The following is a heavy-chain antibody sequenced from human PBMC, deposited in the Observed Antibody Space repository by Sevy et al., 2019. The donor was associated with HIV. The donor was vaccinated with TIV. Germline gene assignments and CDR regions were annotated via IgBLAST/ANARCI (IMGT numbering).Heavy chain of an antibody. CDR3: AKVLARGVAVAGTAWGMDV. CDR2: ISSSSSNI. CDR1: GITFSYYS. V-gene: IGHV3-21*04. J-gene: IGHJ6*02. Sequence: GGSLRLSCVGSGITFSYYSMNWVRQAPGKGLEWVSSISSSSSNIYYADSLKGRFTISRDNAKKSLYLQMNSLRAEDTAVYYCAKVLARGVAVAGTAWGMDVWGQGTTVTVSS. D-gene: IGHD6-19*01.